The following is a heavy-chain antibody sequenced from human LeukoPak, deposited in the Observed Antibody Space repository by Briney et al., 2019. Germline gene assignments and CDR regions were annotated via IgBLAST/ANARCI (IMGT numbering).Heavy chain of an antibody. V-gene: IGHV3-23*01. CDR1: GFTFSSYP. D-gene: IGHD3-9*01. Sequence: PGGSLRLSCAACGFTFSSYPMCWVRQAPGKGLEWVSSISGSGDTTYYADSVKGRFTISRDNSKNTLDLQMTSLRAEDTAVYYCANRSLQLRYFDLLSSILGPWGQGTPVSVSS. J-gene: IGHJ5*02. CDR2: ISGSGDTT. CDR3: ANRSLQLRYFDLLSSILGP.